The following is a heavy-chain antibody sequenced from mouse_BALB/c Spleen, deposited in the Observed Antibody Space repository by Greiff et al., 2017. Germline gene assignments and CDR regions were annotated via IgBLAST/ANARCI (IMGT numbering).Heavy chain of an antibody. V-gene: IGHV1S81*02. Sequence: QVQLQQSGAELVKPGASVKLSCKASGYIFTSYYMYWVKQRPGQGLEWIGEINPSNGGTNFNEKFKSKATLTVDKSSSTAYMQLSSLTSEDSAVYYCARLYYGSKDWYFDVWGAGTTVTVSS. CDR1: GYIFTSYY. CDR3: ARLYYGSKDWYFDV. CDR2: INPSNGGT. J-gene: IGHJ1*01. D-gene: IGHD1-1*01.